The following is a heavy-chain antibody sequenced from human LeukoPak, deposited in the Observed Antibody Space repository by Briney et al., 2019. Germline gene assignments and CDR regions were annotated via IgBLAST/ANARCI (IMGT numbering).Heavy chain of an antibody. D-gene: IGHD3-3*01. J-gene: IGHJ4*02. CDR2: INPNSGGT. V-gene: IGHV1-2*02. CDR3: ARGGPSYYDFWSGYYWND. CDR1: GYTFTGYY. Sequence: ASVKVSCKASGYTFTGYYMHWVRQAPGQGREWMGWINPNSGGTNYAQKFQGRVTMTRDTSISTAYMELSRLRSDDTAVYYCARGGPSYYDFWSGYYWNDWGQGTLVTVSS.